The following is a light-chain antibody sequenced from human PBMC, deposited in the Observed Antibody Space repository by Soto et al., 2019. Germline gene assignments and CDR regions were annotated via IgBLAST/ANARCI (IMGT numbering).Light chain of an antibody. CDR1: QSVDSSY. CDR2: RSS. Sequence: EIVLTQSPGTLPLSPAERATLSCRASQSVDSSYLAWYQQKPRQAPRLHIYRSSIRATGIPDRFSGSGSETDFTLTISRLEPEDFAVYYCQQYDNSRGLTFGGGTTVEI. J-gene: IGKJ4*01. V-gene: IGKV3-20*01. CDR3: QQYDNSRGLT.